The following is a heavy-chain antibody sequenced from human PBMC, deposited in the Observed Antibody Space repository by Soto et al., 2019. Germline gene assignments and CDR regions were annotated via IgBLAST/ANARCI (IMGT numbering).Heavy chain of an antibody. D-gene: IGHD3-10*01. V-gene: IGHV1-18*01. CDR1: GYNFLNYA. Sequence: QAQLVQSGGEVKKPGASVKVSCKASGYNFLNYAIVWVRQAPGQGLEWMGWISPANGKTDYGHNFHGGLTMTTETSTSTAYMELRGLRSDDTGVYFCARVPADDRRNADSVDGKLYYFFHMDVWGDGTTVTVSS. J-gene: IGHJ6*03. CDR3: ARVPADDRRNADSVDGKLYYFFHMDV. CDR2: ISPANGKT.